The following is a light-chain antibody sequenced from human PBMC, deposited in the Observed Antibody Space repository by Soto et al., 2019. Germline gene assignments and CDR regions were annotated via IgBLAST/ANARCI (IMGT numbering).Light chain of an antibody. CDR1: QSVNIN. Sequence: EIVMTQSPATLSVSPGERTTLSCRASQSVNINLAWYQQKPGQAPRLLIYGASTRATGIPAKFSGSGSGTEFTLTISNLQSEDFAVYYCQQYNKWPRTFGQGTKVDIK. V-gene: IGKV3D-15*01. CDR2: GAS. CDR3: QQYNKWPRT. J-gene: IGKJ1*01.